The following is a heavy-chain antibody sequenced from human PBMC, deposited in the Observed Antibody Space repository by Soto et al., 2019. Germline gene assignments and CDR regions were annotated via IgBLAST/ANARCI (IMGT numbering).Heavy chain of an antibody. V-gene: IGHV3-30-3*01. D-gene: IGHD5-18*01. J-gene: IGHJ4*02. CDR2: ISYDGSNK. CDR1: GFTFSSYA. CDR3: ARGRSPWIQLWFGFDY. Sequence: SLRLSCAASGFTFSSYAMHWVRQAPGKGLEWVAVISYDGSNKYYADSVKGRFTISRDNSKNTLYLQMNSLRAEDTAVYYCARGRSPWIQLWFGFDYWGQGT.